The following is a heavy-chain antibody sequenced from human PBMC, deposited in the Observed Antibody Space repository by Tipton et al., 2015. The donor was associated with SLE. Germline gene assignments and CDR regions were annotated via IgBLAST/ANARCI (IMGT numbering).Heavy chain of an antibody. Sequence: TLSLTCSVSGGSISSYYWSWIRQPAGKGLEWIGRVYRNGSTNHNPSLKSRVTMSVDTTKNQFSLRVPSVTAADTAVYFCARGQVDFWTDQYYLDVWGKGTTVTVSS. D-gene: IGHD3/OR15-3a*01. CDR2: VYRNGST. CDR3: ARGQVDFWTDQYYLDV. J-gene: IGHJ6*03. V-gene: IGHV4-4*07. CDR1: GGSISSYY.